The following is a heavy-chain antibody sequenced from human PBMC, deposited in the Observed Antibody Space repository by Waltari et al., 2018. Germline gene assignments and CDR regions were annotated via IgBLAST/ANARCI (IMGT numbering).Heavy chain of an antibody. CDR1: GLTFTTYS. D-gene: IGHD3-10*01. CDR2: VSGDSGYI. CDR3: AGIRRGFWFFDL. V-gene: IGHV3-48*04. Sequence: EVQLVESGGGLVQHGGSLRLSCEASGLTFTTYSMNWVRQAPGKGLEWISYVSGDSGYIYYADSVRGRFTISRDNAQNSMYLQMNNLRADDTAVYYCAGIRRGFWFFDLWGRGTLVTVSS. J-gene: IGHJ2*01.